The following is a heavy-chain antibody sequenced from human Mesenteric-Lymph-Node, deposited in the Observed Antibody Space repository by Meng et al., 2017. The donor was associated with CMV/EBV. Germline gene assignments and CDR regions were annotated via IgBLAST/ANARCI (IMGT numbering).Heavy chain of an antibody. J-gene: IGHJ4*02. V-gene: IGHV4-4*02. D-gene: IGHD6-13*01. CDR3: ASKGVVAAEYYFDY. CDR1: GGSISSGNW. Sequence: VPGGSISSGNWWSWVRQPPGKGLEWIEEIYHSGSTNYNPSLKSRVTISVDKSKNQFSLKLSSVTAADTAVYYCASKGVVAAEYYFDYWGQGTLVTVSS. CDR2: IYHSGST.